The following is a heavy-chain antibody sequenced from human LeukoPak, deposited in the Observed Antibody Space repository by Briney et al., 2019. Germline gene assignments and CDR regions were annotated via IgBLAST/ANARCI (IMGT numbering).Heavy chain of an antibody. CDR1: GFTFTKYT. D-gene: IGHD3-22*01. Sequence: PGGSLRLSCAASGFTFTKYTMSWVRQAAGKGLGWVSAIGGSGTKTFYAESVKGRFTISRDNSNNILSLQMDSLRAEDTAMYYCAKTNYYDTTDDKPYTTPFDYWGQGALVTVSS. CDR2: IGGSGTKT. V-gene: IGHV3-23*01. J-gene: IGHJ4*02. CDR3: AKTNYYDTTDDKPYTTPFDY.